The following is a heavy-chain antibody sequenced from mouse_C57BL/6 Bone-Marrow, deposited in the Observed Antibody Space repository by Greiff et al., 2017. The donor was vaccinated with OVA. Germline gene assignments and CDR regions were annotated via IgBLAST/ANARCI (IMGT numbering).Heavy chain of an antibody. CDR1: GFNIKDDY. Sequence: VQLQQSGAELVRPGASVKLSCTASGFNIKDDYMHWVKQRPEQGLEWIGWIDPETGGTAYASKFQGKATITADTSSNTAYLQLSSLTSEDTAVYYCTSAYYSNDDYAMDYWGQGTSVTVSS. J-gene: IGHJ4*01. V-gene: IGHV14-4*01. CDR2: IDPETGGT. D-gene: IGHD2-5*01. CDR3: TSAYYSNDDYAMDY.